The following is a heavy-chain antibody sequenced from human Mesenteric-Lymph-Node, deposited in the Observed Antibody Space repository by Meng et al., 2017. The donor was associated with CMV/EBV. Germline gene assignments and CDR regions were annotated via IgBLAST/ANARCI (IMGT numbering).Heavy chain of an antibody. CDR3: ARQPCSSTSCPIDY. V-gene: IGHV4-34*01. CDR1: GGSVSGYY. Sequence: CAVYGGSVSGYYWSWIRQPPGKGLGWIGEINHSGSTNYNPSLKSRVTISVDTSKNQFSLKLSSVTAADTAVYYCARQPCSSTSCPIDYWGQGTLVTVSS. D-gene: IGHD2-2*01. J-gene: IGHJ4*02. CDR2: INHSGST.